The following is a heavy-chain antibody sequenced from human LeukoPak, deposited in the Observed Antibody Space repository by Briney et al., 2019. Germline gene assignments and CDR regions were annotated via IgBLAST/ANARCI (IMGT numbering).Heavy chain of an antibody. V-gene: IGHV3-23*01. D-gene: IGHD3-10*01. CDR3: ARGYYGAGSFSNWLDP. Sequence: SGGSLRLSCIASGLTFRSYPIMWVRQAPGKGLEWVSAISGSGGSTYYADSVKGRFTISRDNSKNTLYLQMNSLRAEDTAVYYCARGYYGAGSFSNWLDPWGQGTLVTVSS. CDR2: ISGSGGST. J-gene: IGHJ5*02. CDR1: GLTFRSYP.